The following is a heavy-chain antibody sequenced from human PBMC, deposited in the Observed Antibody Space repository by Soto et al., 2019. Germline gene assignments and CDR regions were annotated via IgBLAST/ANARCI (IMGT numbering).Heavy chain of an antibody. D-gene: IGHD2-8*01. V-gene: IGHV3-33*01. CDR2: IYCDGSNR. CDR1: GFTFGTYA. J-gene: IGHJ4*01. CDR3: ARAFCTNGVCYYFFDY. Sequence: GGSLRLSCAASGFTFGTYAMHWVRQAPGKGLEWVAVIYCDGSNRYYGDAVKGRFTISRDNSKSTLYLQMSSLRAEDTAVYYCARAFCTNGVCYYFFDYWGHGTLVTVSS.